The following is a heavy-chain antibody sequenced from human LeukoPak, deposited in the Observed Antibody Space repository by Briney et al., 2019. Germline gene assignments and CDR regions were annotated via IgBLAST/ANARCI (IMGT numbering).Heavy chain of an antibody. CDR2: IYSSGST. D-gene: IGHD1-26*01. V-gene: IGHV4-61*02. CDR3: ARRVGATEGWYFDY. Sequence: SQTLSLTCTVSGGSISSGSYYWSWIRQPGGKGLEWIGRIYSSGSTNYNPSLKSRVTISVDTSKNQFSLKLSSVTAADTAVYYCARRVGATEGWYFDYWGQGTLVTVSS. J-gene: IGHJ4*02. CDR1: GGSISSGSYY.